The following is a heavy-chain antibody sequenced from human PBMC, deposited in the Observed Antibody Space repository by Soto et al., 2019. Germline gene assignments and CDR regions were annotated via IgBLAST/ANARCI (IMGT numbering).Heavy chain of an antibody. CDR3: AGDDVLCDGGRCYGVPLDV. V-gene: IGHV3-66*01. J-gene: IGHJ6*04. Sequence: EVQLVESGGGLVQPGGSLRLSCAASGFTVSSKYMSWVRQAPGKGLEWVSLIQSGGPTYYADSVKGRFTISRDTSENTVHFKMDSLGAEDTAVYYCAGDDVLCDGGRCYGVPLDVGGKGTTVTVPS. CDR1: GFTVSSKY. D-gene: IGHD2-15*01. CDR2: IQSGGPT.